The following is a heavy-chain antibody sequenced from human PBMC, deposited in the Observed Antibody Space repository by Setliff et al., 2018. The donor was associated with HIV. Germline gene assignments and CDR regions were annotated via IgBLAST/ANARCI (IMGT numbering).Heavy chain of an antibody. V-gene: IGHV4-39*01. CDR1: GGSISSGSYY. Sequence: SETLSLTCTVSGGSISSGSYYWGWIRQPPGKGLEWIGSIYYSGGTSYNPSLKSRVTISLDTSKSQFSLKLSSVTAADTALYFCARHSSPSGYFDYWGQGTLVTVSS. D-gene: IGHD3-10*01. J-gene: IGHJ4*02. CDR3: ARHSSPSGYFDY. CDR2: IYYSGGT.